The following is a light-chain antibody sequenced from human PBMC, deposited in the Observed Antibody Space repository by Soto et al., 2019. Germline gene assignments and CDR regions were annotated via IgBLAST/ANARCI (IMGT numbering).Light chain of an antibody. CDR1: QNVGID. CDR2: GAS. V-gene: IGKV3D-15*01. J-gene: IGKJ1*01. Sequence: ERGMTQYQDTLSVSPGERATLSCRASQNVGIDLAWFQQKPGQSPRLLIYGASNRASGISDRFSGSGSGTDFTLTIYRLEPEDFATYYCHHYNTIPWTFGQGTNVAIK. CDR3: HHYNTIPWT.